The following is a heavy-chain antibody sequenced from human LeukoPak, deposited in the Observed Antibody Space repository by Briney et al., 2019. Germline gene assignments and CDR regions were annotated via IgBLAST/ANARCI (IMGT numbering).Heavy chain of an antibody. CDR1: GFSFDAYA. CDR3: AKESGSGSTRWFDA. J-gene: IGHJ5*02. CDR2: INWNGVTI. V-gene: IGHV3-9*01. Sequence: GRSLRLSCAASGFSFDAYAMHWVRQAPGKGLEWVSGINWNGVTIGYADSVKGRFTISRDNAKNSLYLQMNSLRAEDTALYYCAKESGSGSTRWFDAWGQGTLVTVSS. D-gene: IGHD6-19*01.